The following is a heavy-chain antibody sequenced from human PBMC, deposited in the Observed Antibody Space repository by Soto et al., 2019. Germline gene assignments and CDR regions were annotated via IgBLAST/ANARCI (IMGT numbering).Heavy chain of an antibody. Sequence: SETLSLTCAVSGYSISSGYYWGWIRQPPGKGLEWIGSIYHSGSTYYNPSLKSRVTISVDTSKNQFSLKLSSVTDADTAAYYCARADRTLVTSYSLDVWGQGTTVTISS. CDR2: IYHSGST. D-gene: IGHD2-21*02. CDR1: GYSISSGYY. V-gene: IGHV4-38-2*01. CDR3: ARADRTLVTSYSLDV. J-gene: IGHJ6*02.